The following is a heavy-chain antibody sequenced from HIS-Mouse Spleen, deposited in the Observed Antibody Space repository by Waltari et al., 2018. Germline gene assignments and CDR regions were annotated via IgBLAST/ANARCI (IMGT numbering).Heavy chain of an antibody. CDR2: IKHSGST. V-gene: IGHV4-34*01. CDR3: ARGRFHSWNDAFDI. D-gene: IGHD1-1*01. Sequence: QVQLQQWCAGLLKPSETLSLTCAVYGGSFSGYYWSWIRQPPGKGLEWIGEIKHSGSTNHNPSLKSRVTISVDTSKNQFSLKLSSVTAADTAVYYCARGRFHSWNDAFDIWGQG. J-gene: IGHJ3*02. CDR1: GGSFSGYY.